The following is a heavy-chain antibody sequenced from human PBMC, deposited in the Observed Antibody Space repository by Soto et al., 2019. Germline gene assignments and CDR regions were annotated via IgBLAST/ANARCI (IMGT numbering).Heavy chain of an antibody. CDR2: IYYSGST. CDR3: ARVDGSNSFSGGI. J-gene: IGHJ4*02. V-gene: IGHV4-30-4*01. D-gene: IGHD3-10*01. CDR1: GGSFNSGDYY. Sequence: SETLSLTCTVSGGSFNSGDYYWSWIRQPPGTGLEWIGHIYYSGSTYYNPSLKSRVAISINTSKNQFSLKLSSVTAADTAVYYCARVDGSNSFSGGIWGQGTLVTVSS.